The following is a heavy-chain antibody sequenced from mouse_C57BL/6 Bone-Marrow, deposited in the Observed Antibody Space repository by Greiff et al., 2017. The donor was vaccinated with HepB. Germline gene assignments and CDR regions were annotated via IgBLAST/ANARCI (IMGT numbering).Heavy chain of an antibody. D-gene: IGHD1-1*01. CDR3: AREDTTVDSYWYFDV. Sequence: QVQLQQPGAELVRPGSSVKLSCKASGYTFTSYWMDWVKQRPGQGLEWIGNIYPSDSETHYNQKFKDKATLTVDKSSSTAYMQLSSLTSEDSAVYDCAREDTTVDSYWYFDVWGTGTTVTVSS. CDR1: GYTFTSYW. V-gene: IGHV1-61*01. J-gene: IGHJ1*03. CDR2: IYPSDSET.